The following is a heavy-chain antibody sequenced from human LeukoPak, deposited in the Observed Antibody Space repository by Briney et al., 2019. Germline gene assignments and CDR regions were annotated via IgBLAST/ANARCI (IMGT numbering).Heavy chain of an antibody. J-gene: IGHJ4*02. CDR2: IYHPGTT. V-gene: IGHV4-30-2*01. CDR1: GGSISSGDYS. CDR3: VGGSSSYGVYFDY. Sequence: SQTLSLTCTVSGGSISSGDYSWSWIRQPPGKDLEWIGYIYHPGTTYQNPSLKSRVTISVDTSKNQFSLKLSSVTAADTAVYYCVGGSSSYGVYFDYWGQGTLVTVSS. D-gene: IGHD6-6*01.